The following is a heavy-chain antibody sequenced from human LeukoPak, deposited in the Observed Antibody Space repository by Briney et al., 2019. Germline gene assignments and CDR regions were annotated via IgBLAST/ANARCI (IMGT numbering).Heavy chain of an antibody. Sequence: GGSLRLSCAASGFTFSGYWMHWVRQVPGKGLVWVSRITSDGRSTSSADSVRGRFTISRDNAKNTLYLQMNSLRAEDTAVYYCARGTPTSGDYWGQGTLVTVSS. D-gene: IGHD1-14*01. CDR1: GFTFSGYW. V-gene: IGHV3-74*01. CDR2: ITSDGRST. CDR3: ARGTPTSGDY. J-gene: IGHJ4*02.